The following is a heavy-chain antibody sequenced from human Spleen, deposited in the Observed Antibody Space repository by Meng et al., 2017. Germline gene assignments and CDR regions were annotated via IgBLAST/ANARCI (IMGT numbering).Heavy chain of an antibody. D-gene: IGHD3-22*01. V-gene: IGHV3-23*01. Sequence: GESLKISCAASGFIFSSYAMNWVRQAPGKWLEWVSGISGSGGSTYYADSVKGRFTISRDNSKNTLYLQMNSLRVEDTAVYYCAKEGAYYYDSSGYYYFDYWGQGTLVTVSS. CDR2: ISGSGGST. CDR1: GFIFSSYA. J-gene: IGHJ4*02. CDR3: AKEGAYYYDSSGYYYFDY.